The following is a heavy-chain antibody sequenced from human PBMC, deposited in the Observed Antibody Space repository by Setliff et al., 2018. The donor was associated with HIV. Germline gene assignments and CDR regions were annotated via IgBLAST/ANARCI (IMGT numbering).Heavy chain of an antibody. CDR2: IYRSGIT. D-gene: IGHD3-9*01. Sequence: SETLSLTCDVSGLSVSSGYGWGWVRQPPGKGLEWIGTIYRSGITQYNPSLKGRVTMSVDSSKNQFYLKLSSVTAADTAVYYCTRGDYDILTGSATGSDSWGQGMLVTVSS. CDR1: GLSVSSGYG. V-gene: IGHV4-38-2*01. CDR3: TRGDYDILTGSATGSDS. J-gene: IGHJ4*02.